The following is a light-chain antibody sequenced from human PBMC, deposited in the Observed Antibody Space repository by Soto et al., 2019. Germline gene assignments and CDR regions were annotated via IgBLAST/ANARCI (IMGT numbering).Light chain of an antibody. CDR2: DVS. V-gene: IGLV2-14*01. Sequence: QSALTQPTSVSGSPGQSIAISCTGTSSDVGGYNYVSWYQQHPGKAPKLMIYDVSNRPSGVSDRFSGSKSGNTASLPVSGLQAEDEADYYCSSYTTSSTRVFGGGTKATVL. CDR1: SSDVGGYNY. J-gene: IGLJ3*02. CDR3: SSYTTSSTRV.